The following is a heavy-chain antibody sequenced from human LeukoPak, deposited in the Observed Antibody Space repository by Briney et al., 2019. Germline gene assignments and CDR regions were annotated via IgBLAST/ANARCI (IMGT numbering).Heavy chain of an antibody. D-gene: IGHD4-17*01. CDR2: ISGSSGSR. CDR1: GFTFSSYA. V-gene: IGHV3-23*01. CDR3: AKLAGAYGYYRMDV. Sequence: GSLILSCAASGFTFSSYAMRWVRRAPGKGLVWLAAISGSSGSRYYADSVKGRCTISRDNSKKTLYLQMNSMRAADTAVYYCAKLAGAYGYYRMDVWGQGTTVTVSS. J-gene: IGHJ6*02.